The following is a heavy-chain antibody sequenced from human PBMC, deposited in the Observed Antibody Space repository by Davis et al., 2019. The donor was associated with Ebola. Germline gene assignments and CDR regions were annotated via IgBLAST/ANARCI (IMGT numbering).Heavy chain of an antibody. CDR2: ISSSSNYI. Sequence: GESLKISCAASGFTFSSYSMNWVRQAPGKGLEWVSSISSSSNYIYYADSVKGRFTLSRDNGKNSLFLQMDNLRAEDTAVYYCARLRGDYSDDFDFWGQGTLVTVSS. V-gene: IGHV3-21*01. J-gene: IGHJ4*02. D-gene: IGHD3-3*01. CDR3: ARLRGDYSDDFDF. CDR1: GFTFSSYS.